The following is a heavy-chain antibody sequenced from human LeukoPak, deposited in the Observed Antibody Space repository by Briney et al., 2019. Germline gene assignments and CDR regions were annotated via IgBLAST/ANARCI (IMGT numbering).Heavy chain of an antibody. CDR1: GFTVITND. D-gene: IGHD1-14*01. Sequence: GGSLRLSRAASGFTVITNDMTWVRQAPGKGLEWVSVLYSDGNTKYADSVQGRFTISRDNSKNTPYLEMNSLSPDDTAVYYCARGVEPLAANTLAYWGQGTLVTVSS. CDR3: ARGVEPLAANTLAY. J-gene: IGHJ4*02. CDR2: LYSDGNT. V-gene: IGHV3-53*01.